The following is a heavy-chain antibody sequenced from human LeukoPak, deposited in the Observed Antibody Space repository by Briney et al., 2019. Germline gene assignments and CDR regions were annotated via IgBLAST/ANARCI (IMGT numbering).Heavy chain of an antibody. CDR3: AKDRSSGIYYFDY. D-gene: IGHD6-19*01. CDR1: GFTFSSYA. Sequence: SGGSLRLSCAASGFTFSSYAMSWVRQAPGKGLEWVSAISGSGGSTYYADSVKGRFTISRDNSKNTLYLQMNSLRAEDTAVYYCAKDRSSGIYYFDYWGQGTLVTVSS. CDR2: ISGSGGST. V-gene: IGHV3-23*01. J-gene: IGHJ4*02.